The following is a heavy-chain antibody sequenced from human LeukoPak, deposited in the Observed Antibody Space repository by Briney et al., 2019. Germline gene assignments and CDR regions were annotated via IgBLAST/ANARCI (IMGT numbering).Heavy chain of an antibody. J-gene: IGHJ4*02. V-gene: IGHV3-21*01. CDR1: GFTFSSYS. CDR3: ARCPEEGGYLPDGLFDN. CDR2: ISSSSSYI. D-gene: IGHD3/OR15-3a*01. Sequence: PGGSLRLSSAASGFTFSSYSMNWVPPAPGKGLWWVSSISSSSSYIYYADSVKGRFTISRDNAKNSLYLQMNSLRAEDTAVYYCARCPEEGGYLPDGLFDNWGQGTLVTVSS.